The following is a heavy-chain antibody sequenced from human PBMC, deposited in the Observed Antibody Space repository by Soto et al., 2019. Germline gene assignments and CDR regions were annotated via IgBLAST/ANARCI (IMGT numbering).Heavy chain of an antibody. Sequence: SETLSLTCTVSGGSISSYYWSWIRQPAGKGLEWIGRIYTSGSTNYNPSLKSRVTMSVDTSKNRFSLKLSSVAAADTAVYYCARDRVVAAAGTLDYWGQGTLVTVS. CDR2: IYTSGST. D-gene: IGHD6-13*01. CDR1: GGSISSYY. J-gene: IGHJ4*02. CDR3: ARDRVVAAAGTLDY. V-gene: IGHV4-4*07.